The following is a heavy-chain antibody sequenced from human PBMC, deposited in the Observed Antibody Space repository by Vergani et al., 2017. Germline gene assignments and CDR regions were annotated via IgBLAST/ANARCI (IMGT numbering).Heavy chain of an antibody. J-gene: IGHJ4*02. CDR1: GYTFTSYY. D-gene: IGHD6-13*01. CDR2: INPSGGST. V-gene: IGHV1-46*01. Sequence: QVQLVQSGAEVKKPGASVKVSCKASGYTFTSYYMHWVRQAPGQGLEWMGIINPSGGSTSYAQKFQGRVTMTRDTYTSTVYMELSGLRSEDTAVYYCARETGAAAGNAHWGQGTLVTVSS. CDR3: ARETGAAAGNAH.